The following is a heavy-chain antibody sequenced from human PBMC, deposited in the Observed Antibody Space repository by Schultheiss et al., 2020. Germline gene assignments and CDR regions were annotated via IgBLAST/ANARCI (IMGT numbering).Heavy chain of an antibody. J-gene: IGHJ4*02. CDR3: ARVRSSSVFDY. V-gene: IGHV4-4*07. Sequence: TLSLTCTVSGGSISSYYWSWIRQPAGKGLEWIGHFYSSGSTNYNPSLKSRVTMSVDTSKNQFSLKLSSVTAADTAVYYCARVRSSSVFDYWGQGTLVTVSS. CDR2: FYSSGST. D-gene: IGHD6-13*01. CDR1: GGSISSYY.